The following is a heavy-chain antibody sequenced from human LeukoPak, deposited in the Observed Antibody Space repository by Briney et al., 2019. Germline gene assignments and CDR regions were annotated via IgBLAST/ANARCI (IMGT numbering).Heavy chain of an antibody. Sequence: PGGSLRLSCAASGFTFSSYGMHWVRQAPGKGLEWVAVIWYDGSNKYYADPVKGRFTISRDNSKNTLYLQMNSLRAEDTAVYYCARTVDITSGMDVWGQGTTVTVSS. D-gene: IGHD3-16*01. V-gene: IGHV3-33*01. J-gene: IGHJ6*02. CDR2: IWYDGSNK. CDR3: ARTVDITSGMDV. CDR1: GFTFSSYG.